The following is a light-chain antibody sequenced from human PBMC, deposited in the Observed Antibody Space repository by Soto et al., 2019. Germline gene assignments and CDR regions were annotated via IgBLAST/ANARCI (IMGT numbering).Light chain of an antibody. Sequence: DIQMTQSHFTLSASVGDRVTITCRASQSISMSLAWHQQKPGKAPKPLLYKASSLESGAPSRFSGSGSGTEFTLTISSLQPDDFATYYCQQYRYFPWTFGQGTKVEIK. CDR3: QQYRYFPWT. V-gene: IGKV1-5*03. CDR1: QSISMS. CDR2: KAS. J-gene: IGKJ1*01.